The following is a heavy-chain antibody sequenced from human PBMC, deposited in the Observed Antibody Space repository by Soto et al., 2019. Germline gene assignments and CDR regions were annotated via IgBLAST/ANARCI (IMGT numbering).Heavy chain of an antibody. V-gene: IGHV4-38-2*01. CDR2: TFHGGNT. J-gene: IGHJ3*01. CDR1: GFFISGGNY. D-gene: IGHD2-15*01. Sequence: PSETLSLTCAVSGFFISGGNYWGWIRKPPGKGLEWIGSTFHGGNTYYNPSLKSRVTISVDMSKNQFSLKLNSVTAADTAVYYCARARWYDAFDVWGQGTVVTVSS. CDR3: ARARWYDAFDV.